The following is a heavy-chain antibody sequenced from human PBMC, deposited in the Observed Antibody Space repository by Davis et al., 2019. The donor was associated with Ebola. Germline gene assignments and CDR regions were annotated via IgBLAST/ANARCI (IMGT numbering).Heavy chain of an antibody. J-gene: IGHJ6*03. CDR2: IYYSGST. CDR3: ARDRARDPVYGGGYMDV. V-gene: IGHV4-59*01. Sequence: PSETLSLTCTVSGGSISSYYWSWIRQPPGKGLEWIGYIYYSGSTNYNPSLKSRVTISVDTSKNQFSLKLSSVTAADTAVYYCARDRARDPVYGGGYMDVWGKGTTVTVSS. D-gene: IGHD4-23*01. CDR1: GGSISSYY.